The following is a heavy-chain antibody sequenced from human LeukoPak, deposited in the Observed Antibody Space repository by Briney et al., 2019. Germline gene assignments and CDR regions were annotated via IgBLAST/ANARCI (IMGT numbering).Heavy chain of an antibody. CDR2: IYYSGST. CDR3: ARSLRRSGSIISSDWFDP. V-gene: IGHV4-39*01. CDR1: GGSISSSSYY. D-gene: IGHD3-16*01. J-gene: IGHJ5*02. Sequence: KSSETLSLTCTVSGGSISSSSYYWGWIRQPPGKGLEWIGSIYYSGSTYYNPSLKSRVTISVDTSKNQFSLKLSSVTAADTAVYYCARSLRRSGSIISSDWFDPWGQGTLVTVSS.